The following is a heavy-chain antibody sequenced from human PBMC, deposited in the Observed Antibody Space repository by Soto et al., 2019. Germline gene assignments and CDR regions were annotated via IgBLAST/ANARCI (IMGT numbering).Heavy chain of an antibody. Sequence: EMQLVESGGGLVQPGGSLRLSCAASGFTVRGHDIHWVRQPTGKGPEWVSGIYTTGDTDYPGSVKGRFTISRDIAKNSLYLQMNSLRADDTAVYYCVRGYYYGMDVWGQGTTVTVSS. CDR3: VRGYYYGMDV. CDR2: IYTTGDT. J-gene: IGHJ6*02. CDR1: GFTVRGHD. V-gene: IGHV3-13*01.